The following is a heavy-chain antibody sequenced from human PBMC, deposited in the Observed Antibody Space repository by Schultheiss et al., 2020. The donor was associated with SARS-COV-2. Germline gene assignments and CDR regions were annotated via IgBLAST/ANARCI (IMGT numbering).Heavy chain of an antibody. CDR2: IKQDGSEK. V-gene: IGHV3-7*03. Sequence: GESLKISCAASGFTFSSYEMNWVRQAPGKGLEWVANIKQDGSEKYYVDSVKGRFTISRDNAKNSLYLQLNSLRAEDTAVYYCARITFFGLYGMDVWGQGTTVTVSS. CDR1: GFTFSSYE. J-gene: IGHJ6*02. CDR3: ARITFFGLYGMDV. D-gene: IGHD1-14*01.